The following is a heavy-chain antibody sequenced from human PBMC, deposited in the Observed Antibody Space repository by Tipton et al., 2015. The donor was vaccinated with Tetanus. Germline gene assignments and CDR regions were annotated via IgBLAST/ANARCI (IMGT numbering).Heavy chain of an antibody. CDR1: GFTFSDYY. CDR3: ARGIVLMVYAIPYDAFDI. Sequence: SGFTFSDYYMSWIRQAPGKGLEWVSYISSSSSYTNYADSVKGRFTISRDNAKNSLYLQMNSLRAEDTAVYYCARGIVLMVYAIPYDAFDIWGQGTMVTVSS. V-gene: IGHV3-11*06. J-gene: IGHJ3*02. D-gene: IGHD2-8*01. CDR2: ISSSSSYT.